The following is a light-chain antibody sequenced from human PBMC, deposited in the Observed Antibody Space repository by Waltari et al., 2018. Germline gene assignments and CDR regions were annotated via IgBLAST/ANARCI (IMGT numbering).Light chain of an antibody. Sequence: QSALPPPASVSGSPGQSITISCTGTSSDVGSYNLVSWYQQHPVKAPKLMIYEGSRRSAGVSSRFACTNSANTACLTITALQAEDEADYYCCSYAGSSTGVFGGGTKLTVL. V-gene: IGLV2-23*01. CDR2: EGS. CDR3: CSYAGSSTGV. J-gene: IGLJ2*01. CDR1: SSDVGSYNL.